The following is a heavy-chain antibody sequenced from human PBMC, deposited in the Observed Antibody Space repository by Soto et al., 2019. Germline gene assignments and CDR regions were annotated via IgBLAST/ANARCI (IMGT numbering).Heavy chain of an antibody. V-gene: IGHV4-59*01. CDR3: ARDNIVGILTGYHRFDY. D-gene: IGHD3-9*01. Sequence: QVQLQESGPGLVKPSETLSLTCTVSGGSISSYSWSWIRQPPGKGLEWIGYIYYSGSTNYNPSLKSRVTISVDTSKNQFSLKVSSVTAADTAVYYCARDNIVGILTGYHRFDYWGQGTLVTVSS. J-gene: IGHJ4*02. CDR2: IYYSGST. CDR1: GGSISSYS.